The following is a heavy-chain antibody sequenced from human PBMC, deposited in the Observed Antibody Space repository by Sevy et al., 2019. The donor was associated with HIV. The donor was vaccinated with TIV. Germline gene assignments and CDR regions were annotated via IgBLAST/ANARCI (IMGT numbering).Heavy chain of an antibody. D-gene: IGHD3-22*01. CDR1: GFTFDDYA. Sequence: GGSLRLSCAASGFTFDDYAMRWVRQAPGKGLEWVSGISWNSGSIGYADSVKGRFTISRDNAKNSLYLQMNSLRAEDTVLYYGAKDSRAGDDSSGYYSSDAFDIWGQGTMVTVSS. V-gene: IGHV3-9*01. CDR3: AKDSRAGDDSSGYYSSDAFDI. J-gene: IGHJ3*02. CDR2: ISWNSGSI.